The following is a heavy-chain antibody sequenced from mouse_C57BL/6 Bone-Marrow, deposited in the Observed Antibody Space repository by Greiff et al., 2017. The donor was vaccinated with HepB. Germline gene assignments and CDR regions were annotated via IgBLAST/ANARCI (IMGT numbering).Heavy chain of an antibody. CDR3: ARERGENYDGYYYYAMDY. D-gene: IGHD2-3*01. CDR2: INYDGSST. Sequence: EVQLVESEGGLVQPGSSMKLSCTASGFTFSDYYMAWVRQVPEKGLEWVANINYDGSSTYYLDSLKSRFIISRDNAKNILYLQMSSLKSEDTATYYCARERGENYDGYYYYAMDYWGQGTSVTVSS. J-gene: IGHJ4*01. CDR1: GFTFSDYY. V-gene: IGHV5-16*01.